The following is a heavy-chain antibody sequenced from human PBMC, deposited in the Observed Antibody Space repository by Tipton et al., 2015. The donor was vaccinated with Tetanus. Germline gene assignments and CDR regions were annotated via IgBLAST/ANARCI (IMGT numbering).Heavy chain of an antibody. CDR3: ARAHCTDGVCNFDF. CDR1: XYIFNNYW. V-gene: IGHV5-51*01. D-gene: IGHD2-8*01. CDR2: IYPGDSDT. Sequence: QLVQSGGEVKKPGXXPKXXCKGSXYIFNNYWXXWVRXKPGKXXEWMGIIYPGDSDTRYSPSFQGQVTIXVDKSINTAYLQWSSXKASDTSMFYCARAHCTDGVCNFDFWGQGALVTVAS. J-gene: IGHJ4*02.